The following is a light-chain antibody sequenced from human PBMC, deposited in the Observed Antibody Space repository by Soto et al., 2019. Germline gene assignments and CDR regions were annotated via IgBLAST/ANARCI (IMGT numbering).Light chain of an antibody. CDR3: QHFDNSLFT. J-gene: IGKJ3*01. CDR2: SAS. CDR1: QNVSNNY. Sequence: EIVLTQSPGTLSLSPGERATLSCRASQNVSNNYLAWYQQRPGQIPRLLIYSASSRAAGIPDRFSGSGSGTDFTLTITRLEPDDFAVYYCQHFDNSLFTFGPGTKVDIK. V-gene: IGKV3-20*01.